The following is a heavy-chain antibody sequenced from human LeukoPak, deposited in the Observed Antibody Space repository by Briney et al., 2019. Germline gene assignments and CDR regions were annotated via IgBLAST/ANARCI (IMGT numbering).Heavy chain of an antibody. CDR2: IKSKTAGGTT. Sequence: GGSLRLSCAAPGFTFSNAWMRWVRQAPGKGLERVCRIKSKTAGGTTDYAAPVKGRFTISRDDSKNTLYLQMNSLKAEDSAVYYCTTYIVVVPAAERWGQGTLVTVSS. D-gene: IGHD2-2*01. CDR3: TTYIVVVPAAER. V-gene: IGHV3-15*01. J-gene: IGHJ4*02. CDR1: GFTFSNAW.